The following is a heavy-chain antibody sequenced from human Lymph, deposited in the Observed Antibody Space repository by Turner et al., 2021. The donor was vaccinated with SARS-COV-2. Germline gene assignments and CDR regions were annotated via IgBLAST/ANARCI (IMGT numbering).Heavy chain of an antibody. J-gene: IGHJ4*02. D-gene: IGHD4-17*01. CDR3: ARVLPYGDYFDY. CDR1: EFTVSSNY. V-gene: IGHV3-53*01. Sequence: EVQLVESGGGLIQPEGSLRLSCAASEFTVSSNYISWVGQAPGKGLEWVSIIYSGGSTYYVDSVKGRFTISRDNSKNTLYLQMNSLRAEDTAVYYCARVLPYGDYFDYWGQGTLVTVSS. CDR2: IYSGGST.